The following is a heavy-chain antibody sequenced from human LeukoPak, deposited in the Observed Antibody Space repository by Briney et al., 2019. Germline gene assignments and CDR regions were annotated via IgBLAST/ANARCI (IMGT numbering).Heavy chain of an antibody. CDR2: IKQDGSEK. CDR3: ARSIAVAGTNFDY. D-gene: IGHD6-19*01. J-gene: IGHJ4*02. CDR1: GFTFSSYA. V-gene: IGHV3-7*03. Sequence: GGSLRLSCAASGFTFSSYAMSWVRQAPGKGLEWVANIKQDGSEKYYVDSAKGRFTISRDNAKNSLYLQMNSLRAEDTAVYYCARSIAVAGTNFDYWGQGTLVTVSS.